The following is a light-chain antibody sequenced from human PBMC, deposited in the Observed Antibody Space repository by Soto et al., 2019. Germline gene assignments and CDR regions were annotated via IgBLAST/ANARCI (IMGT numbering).Light chain of an antibody. CDR3: QQYNYRPPA. J-gene: IGKJ5*01. V-gene: IGKV3-15*01. CDR2: GAS. Sequence: EIVMTQSPATLSVSPGKRAAISCRASQSVSGNLAWYQQTPGQAPRLLIYGASTRGTGIPARFSGSGFGTEFTLTISSLKPEDFAVYYCQQYNYRPPAFGQGTRLEIK. CDR1: QSVSGN.